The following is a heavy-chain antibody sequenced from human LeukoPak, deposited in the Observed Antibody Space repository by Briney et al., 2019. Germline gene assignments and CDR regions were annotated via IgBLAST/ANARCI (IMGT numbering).Heavy chain of an antibody. D-gene: IGHD3-10*01. CDR1: GYTFTGYY. Sequence: ASVKVSCKASGYTFTGYYMHWVRQAPGQGLEWMGWINPNSGGTNYAQKFQGRVTMTRDTSISTAYMELSRLRSDDTAVYYCARSITMVRGGIDYWGQGTLVTVSS. J-gene: IGHJ4*02. CDR2: INPNSGGT. V-gene: IGHV1-2*02. CDR3: ARSITMVRGGIDY.